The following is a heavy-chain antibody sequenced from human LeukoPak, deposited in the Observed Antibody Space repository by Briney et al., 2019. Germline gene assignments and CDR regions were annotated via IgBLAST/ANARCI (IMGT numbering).Heavy chain of an antibody. J-gene: IGHJ5*02. CDR1: GFTFSDYA. D-gene: IGHD3-3*01. CDR3: ARVVLRFLEWLRFDP. V-gene: IGHV3-30-3*01. Sequence: GGSLRLSCAASGFTFSDYAIHWVRQAPGKGLEWVAVISYDGSLKFSADSVKGRFTISRDNSKNTLYLQMNSLRDEDTAVYYCARVVLRFLEWLRFDPWGQGTLVTVSS. CDR2: ISYDGSLK.